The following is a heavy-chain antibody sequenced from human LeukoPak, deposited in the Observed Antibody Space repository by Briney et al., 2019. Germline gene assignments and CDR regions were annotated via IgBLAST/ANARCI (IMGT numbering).Heavy chain of an antibody. CDR2: IYSGGST. CDR3: ARGGYYDSSGSFDY. J-gene: IGHJ4*02. D-gene: IGHD3-22*01. V-gene: IGHV3-66*01. CDR1: GFTVSSNY. Sequence: GGSLRLSCAASGFTVSSNYMSWVRQAPGKGLEWVSVIYSGGSTYYADSVKGRFTISRDNPKHTLYLQMNSLRAEDTAVYYCARGGYYDSSGSFDYWGQGTLVTVSS.